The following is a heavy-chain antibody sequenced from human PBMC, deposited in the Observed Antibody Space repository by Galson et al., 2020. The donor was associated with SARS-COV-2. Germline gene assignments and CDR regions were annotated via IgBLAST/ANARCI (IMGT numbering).Heavy chain of an antibody. J-gene: IGHJ4*02. CDR2: LNSSGST. D-gene: IGHD2-21*02. CDR3: AREENFFRVVTATRLCYFDY. CDR1: GGSFSGSY. V-gene: IGHV4-34*01. Sequence: QTLSLTRAVPGGSFSGSYWCWIRPPPGKGLERIGELNSSGSTNYIPSPTSRATISVDTSKNHFSLKLSSVTAADTAVYYCAREENFFRVVTATRLCYFDYWGRGTLATVSS.